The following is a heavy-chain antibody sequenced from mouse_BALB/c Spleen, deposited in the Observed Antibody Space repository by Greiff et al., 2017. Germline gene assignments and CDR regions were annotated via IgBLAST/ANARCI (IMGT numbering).Heavy chain of an antibody. CDR2: IDPANGNT. Sequence: EVQLQQSGAELVKPGASVKLSCTASGFNIKDTYMHWVKQRPEQGLEWIGRIDPANGNTKYDPKFQGKATITADTSSNTAYLQLSSLTSEDTAVYYCANPYGNYRYWYFDVWGAGTTVTVSS. J-gene: IGHJ1*01. V-gene: IGHV14-3*02. CDR3: ANPYGNYRYWYFDV. D-gene: IGHD2-1*01. CDR1: GFNIKDTY.